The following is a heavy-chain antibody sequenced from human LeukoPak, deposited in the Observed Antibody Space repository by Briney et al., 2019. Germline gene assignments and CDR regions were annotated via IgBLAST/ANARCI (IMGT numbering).Heavy chain of an antibody. CDR1: SDKISSYY. J-gene: IGHJ6*03. D-gene: IGHD3-3*01. CDR2: IFTTGTT. CDR3: ARGATLFGGHYMDV. Sequence: SETLSLTCNVPSDKISSYYWNWIRQPAGKGLEWVGRIFTTGTTNYSPSLKSRVTISIDRSKNQFYLNLSSVTAADTAVYYCARGATLFGGHYMDVWGKGTTVTASS. V-gene: IGHV4-4*07.